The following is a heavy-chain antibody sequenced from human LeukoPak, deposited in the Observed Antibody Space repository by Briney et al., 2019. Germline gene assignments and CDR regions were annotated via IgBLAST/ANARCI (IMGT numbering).Heavy chain of an antibody. CDR3: ARDGERAYSGVETFEEDY. J-gene: IGHJ4*02. V-gene: IGHV3-7*01. CDR1: GFTFSLSW. Sequence: GGSLRLSCAPSGFTFSLSWMSWVRQAPRKGVEWVANIKEEGREKNYVDSVKGRFTISRKHAKNTLFLQNDILRAEGKAVYFCARDGERAYSGVETFEEDYWGQGTLVTVSS. CDR2: IKEEGREK. D-gene: IGHD5-12*01.